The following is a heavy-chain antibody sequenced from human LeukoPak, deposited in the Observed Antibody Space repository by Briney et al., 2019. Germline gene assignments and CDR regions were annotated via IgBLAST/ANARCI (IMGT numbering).Heavy chain of an antibody. Sequence: GGSLTLSCAASGFTFSSYAMHWVRQAPGKGLEWVAVISYDGSNKYYADSVKGRFTISRDNSKNTLYLQMNSLRAEDTAVYYCARGLNWGPYFDCWGQGTLVTVSS. CDR1: GFTFSSYA. D-gene: IGHD7-27*01. CDR3: ARGLNWGPYFDC. J-gene: IGHJ4*02. CDR2: ISYDGSNK. V-gene: IGHV3-30*01.